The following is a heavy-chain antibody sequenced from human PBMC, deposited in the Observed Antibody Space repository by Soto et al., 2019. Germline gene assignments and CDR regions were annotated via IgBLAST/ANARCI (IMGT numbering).Heavy chain of an antibody. V-gene: IGHV4-34*01. CDR3: ARGGRSTIFGVVIPRVYFDY. CDR2: INHSGST. D-gene: IGHD3-3*01. Sequence: SETLSLTCAVYGGSFSGYYWSWIRQPPGKGLEWIGEINHSGSTNYNPSLKSRVTISVDTSKNQFSLKLSSVTAADTAVYYCARGGRSTIFGVVIPRVYFDYWGQGALVTVSS. J-gene: IGHJ4*02. CDR1: GGSFSGYY.